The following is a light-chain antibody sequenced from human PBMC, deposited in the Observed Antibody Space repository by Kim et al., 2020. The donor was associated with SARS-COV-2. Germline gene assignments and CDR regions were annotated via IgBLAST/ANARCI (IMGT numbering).Light chain of an antibody. V-gene: IGKV3-15*01. CDR1: QSVSSN. Sequence: EIVMTQSPVTLSVSPGERATLSCRASQSVSSNLVWYQQKPGQAPRLLIYGASTRATGIPARFSGSGSGTEFTLTISSLQSEDFAVYYCQQHNNWPRTFGQGTKVDIK. CDR3: QQHNNWPRT. J-gene: IGKJ1*01. CDR2: GAS.